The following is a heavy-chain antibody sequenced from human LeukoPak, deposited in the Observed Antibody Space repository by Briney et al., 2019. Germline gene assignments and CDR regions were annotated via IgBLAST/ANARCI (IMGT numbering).Heavy chain of an antibody. CDR1: GDSISSYY. CDR2: IYRSGST. J-gene: IGHJ4*02. D-gene: IGHD6-13*01. Sequence: SETLSLTCTVSGDSISSYYWSWIRQPPGKGLEWIGYIYRSGSTNYNPSLKSRVTISADASKDQFSLKLASVTAADTPVYYCATGYSSTWYYFAYWGQGTLVTVSS. CDR3: ATGYSSTWYYFAY. V-gene: IGHV4-59*01.